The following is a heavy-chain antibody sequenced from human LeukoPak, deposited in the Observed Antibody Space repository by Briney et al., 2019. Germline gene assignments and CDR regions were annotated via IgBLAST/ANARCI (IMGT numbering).Heavy chain of an antibody. CDR1: GGSFSGYY. CDR3: ATLGYSYGTDY. J-gene: IGHJ4*02. CDR2: INHSGST. Sequence: PSETLSLTCAVYGGSFSGYYWSWIRQPPGKGLEWIGEINHSGSTNYNPSLKSRVTISVDTSKNQFSLKLSSVTAADTAVYYCATLGYSYGTDYWGQGTPVTVSS. V-gene: IGHV4-34*01. D-gene: IGHD5-18*01.